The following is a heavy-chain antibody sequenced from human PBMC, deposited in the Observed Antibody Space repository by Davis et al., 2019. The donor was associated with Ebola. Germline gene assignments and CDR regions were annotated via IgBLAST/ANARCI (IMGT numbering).Heavy chain of an antibody. CDR3: ESETRLGY. D-gene: IGHD1-1*01. V-gene: IGHV3-7*01. Sequence: GESLKISCAASGFTFNNYWMSWVRQAPGKGLEWVANIKQDGGEKYYVDSLKGRFTISGDNAKNSLYLQMNSLRAEDTAVYYCESETRLGYWGQGTLVTVSS. CDR1: GFTFNNYW. J-gene: IGHJ4*02. CDR2: IKQDGGEK.